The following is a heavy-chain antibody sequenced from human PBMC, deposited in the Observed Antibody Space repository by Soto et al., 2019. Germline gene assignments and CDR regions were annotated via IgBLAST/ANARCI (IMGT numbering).Heavy chain of an antibody. V-gene: IGHV1-24*01. J-gene: IGHJ4*02. CDR3: ATWFKPDDERGYFDY. Sequence: ASVKVSCKVSGYTLTELSMHWVRQAPGKGLEWMGGFDPEDGETIYAQKFQGRVTMTEDTSTDTAYMELSSLRSEDTAVYYCATWFKPDDERGYFDYWRQGTLVTVSS. D-gene: IGHD3-10*01. CDR2: FDPEDGET. CDR1: GYTLTELS.